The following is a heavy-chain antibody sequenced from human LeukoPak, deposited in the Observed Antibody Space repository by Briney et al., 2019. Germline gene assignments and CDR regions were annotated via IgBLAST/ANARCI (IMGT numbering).Heavy chain of an antibody. CDR3: AKAQDIVVVPAAGNNFDY. V-gene: IGHV3-30*04. CDR1: GFTFSSYA. J-gene: IGHJ4*02. CDR2: ISYDGSNK. D-gene: IGHD2-2*01. Sequence: GGSLKLSCAASGFTFSSYAVHWVRQAPGKGLEWVAVISYDGSNKYYADSVKGRFTISRDNSKNTLYLQMNSLRAEDTAVYYCAKAQDIVVVPAAGNNFDYWGQGTLVTVSS.